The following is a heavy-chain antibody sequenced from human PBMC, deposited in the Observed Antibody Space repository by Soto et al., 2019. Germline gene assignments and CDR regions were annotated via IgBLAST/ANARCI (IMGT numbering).Heavy chain of an antibody. J-gene: IGHJ4*02. Sequence: QVQLVESGGGVVQPGRSLRLSCAASGFTFSDYAMHWVRQGPGKGLEWVAVMSYDGSNKYYADSVKGRFTISRDNSKNTLYLQMNSLTTDDTAVYYCAKAPSIVLLGPHDYWGQGTLVTVSS. D-gene: IGHD2-2*01. CDR1: GFTFSDYA. CDR3: AKAPSIVLLGPHDY. CDR2: MSYDGSNK. V-gene: IGHV3-30*18.